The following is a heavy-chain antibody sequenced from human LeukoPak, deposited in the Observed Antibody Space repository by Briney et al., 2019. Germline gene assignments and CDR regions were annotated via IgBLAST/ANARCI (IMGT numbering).Heavy chain of an antibody. V-gene: IGHV3-21*01. CDR3: ARDRNWNYDY. J-gene: IGHJ4*02. D-gene: IGHD1-7*01. Sequence: PGGSLRLSCAASGFTFSDYTMDWVRQAPGKGLEWVSSIGGSGDSIYYADSVKGRFTISRDNAKNSLDLQMNSLRVEDTAVYYCARDRNWNYDYWGQGTLVTVSS. CDR1: GFTFSDYT. CDR2: IGGSGDSI.